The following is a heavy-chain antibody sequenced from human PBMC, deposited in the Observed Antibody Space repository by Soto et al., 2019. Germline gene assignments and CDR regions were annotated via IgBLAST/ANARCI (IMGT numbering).Heavy chain of an antibody. V-gene: IGHV1-18*04. J-gene: IGHJ5*02. Sequence: ASVKVSCKASGYTFTSYGISWVRQAPGQGLEWMGWISAYNGNTNYAQKLQGRVTMTTDTSTSTAYMELRSLRSDDTAVYYCARSVLMVYAMAGSHFDPWGQGTLVTVSS. CDR1: GYTFTSYG. CDR3: ARSVLMVYAMAGSHFDP. CDR2: ISAYNGNT. D-gene: IGHD2-8*01.